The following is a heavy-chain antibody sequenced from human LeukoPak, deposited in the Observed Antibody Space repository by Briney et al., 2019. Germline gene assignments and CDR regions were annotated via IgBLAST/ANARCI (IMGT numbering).Heavy chain of an antibody. D-gene: IGHD3-22*01. CDR2: IKTDGREI. Sequence: GGSLRLSCAASRVTFSSYAMNWVREAPGKELERGANIKTDGREIYYVESVRGRFTISRDNANNSLYLQINSLRIEDTAVYYCAKGAVITMIVVGLSSRNSYFDYWGQGTLVTVSS. J-gene: IGHJ4*02. CDR1: RVTFSSYA. CDR3: AKGAVITMIVVGLSSRNSYFDY. V-gene: IGHV3-7*01.